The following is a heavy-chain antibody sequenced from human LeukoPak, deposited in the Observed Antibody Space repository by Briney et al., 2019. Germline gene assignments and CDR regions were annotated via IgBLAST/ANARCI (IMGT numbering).Heavy chain of an antibody. CDR2: IYPGDSDT. V-gene: IGHV5-51*01. CDR1: GYSFTTYW. D-gene: IGHD1-26*01. J-gene: IGHJ3*02. Sequence: GESLKISCQASGYSFTTYWIGWVRQVPGKGLEWMGIIYPGDSDTRYSPSFQGQVTISADKSSSTAYLQWSSLKASDTAMYYCARHRVGIYSRNHAFDIWGQGTMVTVSS. CDR3: ARHRVGIYSRNHAFDI.